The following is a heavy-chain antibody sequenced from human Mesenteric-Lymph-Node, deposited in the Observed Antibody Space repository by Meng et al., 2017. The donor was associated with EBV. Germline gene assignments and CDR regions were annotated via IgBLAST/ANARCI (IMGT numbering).Heavy chain of an antibody. V-gene: IGHV4-34*01. D-gene: IGHD6-6*01. CDR1: GGSFSGYF. J-gene: IGHJ5*02. CDR3: ARGRMAARSPWFDP. CDR2: INHSGST. Sequence: QVQVQRWGAGLLKPSETLSLTCAVNGGSFSGYFWSWIRQPPGKGLEWIGEINHSGSTSYNPSLKSRLTISVDTSNNQFSLNLASVTDADTAVYYCARGRMAARSPWFDPWGQGTLVTVSS.